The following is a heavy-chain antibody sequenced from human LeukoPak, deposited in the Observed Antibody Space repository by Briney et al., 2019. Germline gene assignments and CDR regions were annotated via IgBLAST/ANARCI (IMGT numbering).Heavy chain of an antibody. D-gene: IGHD3-10*01. CDR1: GGSISSYY. V-gene: IGHV4-59*01. CDR2: IYYSGST. Sequence: PSETLSLTCTVSGGSISSYYWSWIRQPPGKGLEWIGYIYYSGSTNYNPSLKSRVTISVDTSKNQFSLKLSFVTAADTAVYYCARARGRMVRGVIATYYFDYWGQGTLVTVSS. CDR3: ARARGRMVRGVIATYYFDY. J-gene: IGHJ4*02.